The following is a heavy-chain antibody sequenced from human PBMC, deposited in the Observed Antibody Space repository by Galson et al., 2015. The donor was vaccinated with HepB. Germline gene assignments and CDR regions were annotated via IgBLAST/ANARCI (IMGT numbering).Heavy chain of an antibody. CDR2: INPNSGGA. J-gene: IGHJ5*02. CDR1: GYTFTDYY. D-gene: IGHD3-3*01. Sequence: SVKVSCKASGYTFTDYYMHWVRQAPGQGLEWMGRINPNSGGADCAQKFQGRVTMTRDTPISTAYMELSRLRSDDTAVYYCARDRGFWSGYSNWFDPWGQGTLVTVSS. CDR3: ARDRGFWSGYSNWFDP. V-gene: IGHV1-2*06.